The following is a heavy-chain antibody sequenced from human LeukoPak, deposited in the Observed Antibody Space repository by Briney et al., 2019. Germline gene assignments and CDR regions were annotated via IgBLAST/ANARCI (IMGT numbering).Heavy chain of an antibody. J-gene: IGHJ6*02. D-gene: IGHD2-15*01. V-gene: IGHV3-66*02. CDR3: ARDRIEDYYYGMDV. CDR2: IYSGGST. CDR1: GFAVSSNC. Sequence: GGSLRLSCAASGFAVSSNCMSWVRQAPGKGLEWVSVIYSGGSTYYADSVKGRFTISRDNSKNTLYLQMNSLRAEDTAVYYCARDRIEDYYYGMDVWGQGTTVTVSS.